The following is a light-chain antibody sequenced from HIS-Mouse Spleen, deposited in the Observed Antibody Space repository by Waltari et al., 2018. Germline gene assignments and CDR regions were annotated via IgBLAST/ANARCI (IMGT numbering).Light chain of an antibody. CDR1: SSDVGSYNL. Sequence: QSALTQPASVSGSPGQSITISCTGTSSDVGSYNLVSWYQQHPGKAPKRMIYEGSKRPSGVSKRFSGAKSGNTASLTISGLQAEDEADYYCCSYAGSSTSVVFGGGTKLTVL. CDR2: EGS. CDR3: CSYAGSSTSVV. J-gene: IGLJ2*01. V-gene: IGLV2-23*01.